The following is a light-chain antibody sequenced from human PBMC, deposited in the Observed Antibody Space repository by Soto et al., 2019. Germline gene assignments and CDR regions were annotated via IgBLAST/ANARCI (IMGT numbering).Light chain of an antibody. V-gene: IGKV3-20*01. J-gene: IGKJ4*01. Sequence: EIELTQSPGTLSLSPGERATLSCRVSQSVSSCYLAWYQQKPGQAPRLLISGASTKATGIPDRFSGSGSGTDFTLTISRLEPEDFAVYYCQQYGSSPLTFGGGTKVEIK. CDR3: QQYGSSPLT. CDR1: QSVSSCY. CDR2: GAS.